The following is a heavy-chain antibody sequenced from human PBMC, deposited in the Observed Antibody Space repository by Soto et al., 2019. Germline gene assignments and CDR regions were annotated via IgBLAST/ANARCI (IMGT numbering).Heavy chain of an antibody. Sequence: QLQLQESGPGLVKPSETLSLTCTVSGGSISSSSYYWGWIRQPPGKGLEWIGSIYYSESTYYNPFLKSRVTISEDRSKDQFPLNLSSVTAADTAVYYCARAEFLDVGWELLVTLDYWGQGTLVTVSS. CDR3: ARAEFLDVGWELLVTLDY. CDR2: IYYSEST. J-gene: IGHJ4*02. V-gene: IGHV4-39*01. CDR1: GGSISSSSYY. D-gene: IGHD1-26*01.